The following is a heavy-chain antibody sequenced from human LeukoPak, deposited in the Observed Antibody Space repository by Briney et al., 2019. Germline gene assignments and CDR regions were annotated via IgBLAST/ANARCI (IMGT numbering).Heavy chain of an antibody. Sequence: PSETLSLTCTVSGGSISGHYWTWIRQPPGKGLEWIGQIHYSGKADYNPSLKTRIDISVDMSKNQMSLKVNSVTAADTAVYYCARFGVDYDMGVWGQGTAVTVS. CDR1: GGSISGHY. J-gene: IGHJ6*02. D-gene: IGHD3-16*01. CDR2: IHYSGKA. CDR3: ARFGVDYDMGV. V-gene: IGHV4-59*11.